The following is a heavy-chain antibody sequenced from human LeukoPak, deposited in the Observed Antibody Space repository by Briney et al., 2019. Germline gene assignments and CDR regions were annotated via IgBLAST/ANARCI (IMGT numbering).Heavy chain of an antibody. CDR1: GYTFTGYY. Sequence: GASVKVSCKASGYTFTGYYMHWVRQAPGQGLEWMGWINPNSGGTNYAQKFQGRVTMTRDTSISTAYMELSRLRSDDTAVYYCARDYYDSSGYSMGLLWFDPWGQGTLVTVSS. J-gene: IGHJ5*02. V-gene: IGHV1-2*02. D-gene: IGHD3-22*01. CDR3: ARDYYDSSGYSMGLLWFDP. CDR2: INPNSGGT.